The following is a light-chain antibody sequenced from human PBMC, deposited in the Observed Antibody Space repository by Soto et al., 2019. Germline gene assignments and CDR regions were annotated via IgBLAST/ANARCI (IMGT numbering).Light chain of an antibody. Sequence: EIVLTQSPGTLSLSPGERATLSCRASQRVSSSYLAWYQQKPGQAPRLLIYGASSRATGIPDRFSGSGSGTDFTLTISRLEPEDFAVYYCQQDGSSPVTFGQGTKVELK. CDR2: GAS. CDR3: QQDGSSPVT. V-gene: IGKV3-20*01. J-gene: IGKJ1*01. CDR1: QRVSSSY.